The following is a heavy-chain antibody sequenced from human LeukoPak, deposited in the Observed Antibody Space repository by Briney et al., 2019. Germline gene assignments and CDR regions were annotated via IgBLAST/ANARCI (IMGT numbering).Heavy chain of an antibody. D-gene: IGHD3-10*01. CDR3: AREAYDSGSFRTDYYYMDV. J-gene: IGHJ6*03. CDR1: GYTFTGYY. V-gene: IGHV1-2*02. Sequence: RASVKVSCKASGYTFTGYYMHWVRQAPGQGLEWMGWISPNSGGTNYAQKFQGRVTMTRDTSINTAYMELSRLRSDDTAVYYCAREAYDSGSFRTDYYYMDVWGKGTTVTISS. CDR2: ISPNSGGT.